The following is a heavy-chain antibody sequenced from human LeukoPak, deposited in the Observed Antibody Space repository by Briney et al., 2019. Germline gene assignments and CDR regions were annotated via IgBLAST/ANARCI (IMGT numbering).Heavy chain of an antibody. Sequence: PGGSLRLSCAASGFTFSSYGMHWVRQAPGKGLEWVAFIRYDGSNKYYADSVKGRFTISRDNSKNTLYLQMNSLRAEDTAVYYCARERGAAAQNLDYWGQGTLVTVSS. CDR3: ARERGAAAQNLDY. CDR2: IRYDGSNK. V-gene: IGHV3-30*02. D-gene: IGHD6-13*01. CDR1: GFTFSSYG. J-gene: IGHJ4*02.